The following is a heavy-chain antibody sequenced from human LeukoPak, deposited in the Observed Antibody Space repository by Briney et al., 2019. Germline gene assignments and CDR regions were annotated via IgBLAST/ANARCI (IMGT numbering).Heavy chain of an antibody. CDR1: GFTFSSYS. D-gene: IGHD3-16*02. Sequence: PGGSLRLSCAASGFTFSSYSMNWVRQAPGKGLEWVSSISSSSSYIYYADSVKGRFTISRDNAKNSLYLQMNSLRAEDTAVYYCAKDHLYYDYVWGSYRPRWYFDLWGRGTLVTVSS. V-gene: IGHV3-21*01. J-gene: IGHJ2*01. CDR2: ISSSSSYI. CDR3: AKDHLYYDYVWGSYRPRWYFDL.